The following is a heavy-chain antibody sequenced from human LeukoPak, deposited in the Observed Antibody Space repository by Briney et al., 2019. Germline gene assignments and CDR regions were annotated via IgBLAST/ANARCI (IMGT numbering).Heavy chain of an antibody. V-gene: IGHV4-59*01. J-gene: IGHJ4*02. Sequence: SETLSLTCTVSGGSISSYYWSWIRQPPGKGLEWVGYIYYSGSTNYNPSLKNGPTISVATTKNQPSLKLSSVTAAATAVYYCARVHYDSSGYYIRGGSFDYWGQGTLVTVSS. CDR1: GGSISSYY. CDR3: ARVHYDSSGYYIRGGSFDY. D-gene: IGHD3-22*01. CDR2: IYYSGST.